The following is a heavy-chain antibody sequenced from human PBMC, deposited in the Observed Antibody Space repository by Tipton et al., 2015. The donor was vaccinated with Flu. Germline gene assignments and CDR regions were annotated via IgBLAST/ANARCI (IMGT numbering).Heavy chain of an antibody. J-gene: IGHJ3*02. CDR2: ISYDGSNK. CDR1: GFTFSSYA. V-gene: IGHV3-30*04. D-gene: IGHD7-27*01. Sequence: SLRLSCAASGFTFSSYAMHWVRQAPGKGLEWVAVISYDGSNKYYADSVKGRFTTSRDNSKNTLYLQMNSLRAEDTAVYYCARDGEGDAFDIWGQGTMVTVSS. CDR3: ARDGEGDAFDI.